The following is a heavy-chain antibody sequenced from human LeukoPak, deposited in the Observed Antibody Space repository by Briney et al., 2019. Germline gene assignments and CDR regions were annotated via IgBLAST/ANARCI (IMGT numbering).Heavy chain of an antibody. CDR1: GGSFSGYY. Sequence: PSETLSLTCAVYGGSFSGYYWTWFRQSPGKGLEWIGEINHGGSTNYHPSLKRRVATSVDTSKKQFYLKLSSVTAADTAVYYCARGGLSSNYFDYWGQGTLVTVSS. CDR2: INHGGST. CDR3: ARGGLSSNYFDY. J-gene: IGHJ4*02. D-gene: IGHD4-11*01. V-gene: IGHV4-34*01.